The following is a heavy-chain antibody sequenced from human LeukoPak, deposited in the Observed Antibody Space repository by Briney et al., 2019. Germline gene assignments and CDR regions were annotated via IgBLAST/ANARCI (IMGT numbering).Heavy chain of an antibody. Sequence: GASVKVSCKASGYTFTCYYMHWVRQAPGQGLEWMGWINPNSGGTNYAQKFQGRVTMTRDTSISTGYMELSRLRSDDTAVYYCATLVIAVAGGFGDYWGQGTLVTVSS. V-gene: IGHV1-2*02. CDR1: GYTFTCYY. CDR3: ATLVIAVAGGFGDY. D-gene: IGHD6-19*01. J-gene: IGHJ4*02. CDR2: INPNSGGT.